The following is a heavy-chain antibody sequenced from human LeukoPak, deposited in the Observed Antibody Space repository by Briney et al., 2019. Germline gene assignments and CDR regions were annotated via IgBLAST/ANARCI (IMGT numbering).Heavy chain of an antibody. Sequence: PSETLSLTCSVSGASISRSNYYWGWIRQPPGKGLEWIGSIYYNGATYYNPSLESRVTISIDTPKNQFSLQLTSLTAADTAVYYCARQYTSGWSYFDNWGQGFLVTVSS. D-gene: IGHD6-19*01. J-gene: IGHJ4*02. CDR1: GASISRSNYY. CDR3: ARQYTSGWSYFDN. CDR2: IYYNGAT. V-gene: IGHV4-39*01.